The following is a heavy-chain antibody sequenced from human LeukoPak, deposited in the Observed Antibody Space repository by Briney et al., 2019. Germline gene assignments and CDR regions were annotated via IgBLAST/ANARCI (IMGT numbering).Heavy chain of an antibody. CDR1: GFSFSIYA. V-gene: IGHV3-23*01. CDR3: AKVQLGIGVDY. D-gene: IGHD7-27*01. J-gene: IGHJ4*02. CDR2: ISDGGSRT. Sequence: GGSLRLSCAASGFSFSIYAVSWARQAPGRGLEWLSGISDGGSRTYYADSVKGRFTIYRDDSKNTLYLQMNSLRAEDTAVYYCAKVQLGIGVDYWGQGTLVTVSS.